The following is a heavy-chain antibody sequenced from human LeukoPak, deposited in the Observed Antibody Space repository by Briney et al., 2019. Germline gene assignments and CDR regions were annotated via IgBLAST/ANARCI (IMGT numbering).Heavy chain of an antibody. CDR2: ISAYNGKT. CDR3: ARALGDYDHRTLTYFYYYYMDV. Sequence: GASVKVSCKASGYTFTSYDINWVRQAPGQGLEWMGWISAYNGKTNYAQKVKGRVTMTTDTSTSTAYMELRSLRSDDTAVYYCARALGDYDHRTLTYFYYYYMDVWGKGTTVTVSS. V-gene: IGHV1-18*01. CDR1: GYTFTSYD. J-gene: IGHJ6*03. D-gene: IGHD4-17*01.